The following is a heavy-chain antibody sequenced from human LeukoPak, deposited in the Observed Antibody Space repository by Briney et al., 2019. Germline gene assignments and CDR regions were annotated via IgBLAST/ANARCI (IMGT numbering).Heavy chain of an antibody. CDR3: ARAVAGSGYFDY. CDR2: IYYSGNT. J-gene: IGHJ4*02. D-gene: IGHD6-19*01. CDR1: GGSISSYY. Sequence: SETLSLTCTVSGGSISSYYWSWIRQPPGKGLEWIGYIYYSGNTNYNPSLKSRVTISVDTSKNQFSLKLSSVTAADTAVYYCARAVAGSGYFDYWGQGTLVTVSS. V-gene: IGHV4-59*01.